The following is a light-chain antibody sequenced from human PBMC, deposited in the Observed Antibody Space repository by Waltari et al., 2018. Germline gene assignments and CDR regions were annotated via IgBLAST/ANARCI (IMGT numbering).Light chain of an antibody. V-gene: IGKV1-12*01. Sequence: DIQMTQSPSSVSASLGDRVTMTCRASQDIRTWLAWYQQKPGRAPKLLVYSASSLVFGVPSRFSGSGSGTDFTLTINSVQPEDFGTYYCQQANSFPHTYGQGTNLE. CDR3: QQANSFPHT. CDR2: SAS. J-gene: IGKJ2*01. CDR1: QDIRTW.